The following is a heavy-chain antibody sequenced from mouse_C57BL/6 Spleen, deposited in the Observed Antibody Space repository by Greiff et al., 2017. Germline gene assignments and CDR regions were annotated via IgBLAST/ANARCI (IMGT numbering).Heavy chain of an antibody. Sequence: EVHLVESGGDLVKPGGSLKLSCAASGFTFSSYGMSWVRQTPDKRLEWVATISSGGSYTYYPDSVKGRFTISRDNAKNTLYLQMSSLKSEDTAMYYCARQGDSSGLAWFAYWGQGTLVTVSA. CDR3: ARQGDSSGLAWFAY. CDR1: GFTFSSYG. CDR2: ISSGGSYT. V-gene: IGHV5-6*01. D-gene: IGHD3-2*02. J-gene: IGHJ3*01.